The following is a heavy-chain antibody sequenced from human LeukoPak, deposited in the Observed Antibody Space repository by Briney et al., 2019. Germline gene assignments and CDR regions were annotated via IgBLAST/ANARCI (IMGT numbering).Heavy chain of an antibody. CDR2: ISSNGGST. CDR3: ARVRGAFSGYYASTDY. Sequence: GGSLRLSCAASGFTFSSYAMHWVRQAPGKGLEYVSAISSNGGSTYYANSVKGRFTISRDNSKNTLYLQMGSLRAEDMAVYYCARVRGAFSGYYASTDYWGQGTLVTVSS. J-gene: IGHJ4*02. V-gene: IGHV3-64*01. D-gene: IGHD3-22*01. CDR1: GFTFSSYA.